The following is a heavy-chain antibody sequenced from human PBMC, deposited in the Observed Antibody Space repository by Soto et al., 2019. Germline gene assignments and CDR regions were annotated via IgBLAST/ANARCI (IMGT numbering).Heavy chain of an antibody. V-gene: IGHV3-11*01. Sequence: QVHLEESGGGLVKPGGSLRLSCTASGFTFSDYYMSWIRQAPGKGLEWLAYIRGSGSTTYYTDSVKGRFAISRDNARTSLYLQINSLRVEDSAVYYCARSSLTYFEFWGQGTLVTVSS. J-gene: IGHJ4*02. CDR3: ARSSLTYFEF. CDR1: GFTFSDYY. CDR2: IRGSGSTT.